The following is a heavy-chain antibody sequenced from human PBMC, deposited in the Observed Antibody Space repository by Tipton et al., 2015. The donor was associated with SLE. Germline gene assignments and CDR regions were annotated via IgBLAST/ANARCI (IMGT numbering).Heavy chain of an antibody. D-gene: IGHD3-3*01. CDR2: INHSGST. V-gene: IGHV4-34*01. CDR1: GGSFSGYY. J-gene: IGHJ6*03. Sequence: TLSLTCGVYGGSFSGYYWSWIRQPPGKGLEWIGEINHSGSTNYNPSLKSRVTISVDTSKNQFSLKLSSVTAADTAVYYCARLLVYDFWSGYPQYYYYYMDVWGKGTTVTVSS. CDR3: ARLLVYDFWSGYPQYYYYYMDV.